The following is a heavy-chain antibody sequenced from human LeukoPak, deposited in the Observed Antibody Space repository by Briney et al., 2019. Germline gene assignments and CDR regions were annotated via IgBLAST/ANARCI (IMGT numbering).Heavy chain of an antibody. V-gene: IGHV3-33*01. CDR1: GFTFSGHG. Sequence: GGSLRLSCAASGFTFSGHGMHWVRQAPGEGLEWVALIYYDGSNKYYADSVKGRFTISRDNAKNSLYLQMNSLRAEDTAVYYCARDYYDSPRFDPWGQGTLVTVSS. CDR2: IYYDGSNK. J-gene: IGHJ5*02. CDR3: ARDYYDSPRFDP. D-gene: IGHD3-22*01.